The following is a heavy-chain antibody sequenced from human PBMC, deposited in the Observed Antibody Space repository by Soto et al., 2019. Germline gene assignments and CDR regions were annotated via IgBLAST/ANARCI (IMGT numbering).Heavy chain of an antibody. CDR1: GFTVSSNY. J-gene: IGHJ2*01. D-gene: IGHD2-21*02. CDR2: IYTSDST. Sequence: EVQVVESGGGLVQPGGSLRLSCAASGFTVSSNYMSWVRQAPGKGLEWVSVIYTSDSTYYADSVKDRFTISRDNSKNTLYLQMNSLRAEDTAVYYCARNTYCGGDCVWYFDLWGRGTVVTVSS. CDR3: ARNTYCGGDCVWYFDL. V-gene: IGHV3-66*01.